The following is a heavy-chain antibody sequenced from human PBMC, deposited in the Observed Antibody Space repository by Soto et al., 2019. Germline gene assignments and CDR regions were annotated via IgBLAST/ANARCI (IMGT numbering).Heavy chain of an antibody. V-gene: IGHV1-18*01. CDR3: ARPYSSGWHPTHFDY. J-gene: IGHJ4*02. CDR1: GYTFTSYG. D-gene: IGHD6-19*01. CDR2: ISAYNGNT. Sequence: QVQLVQSGAEVKKPGASVKVSCKASGYTFTSYGISWVRQAPGQGLEWMGWISAYNGNTNYAQKLQGRVTMTTDTSASTAYMELRSLRSDDTAVYYCARPYSSGWHPTHFDYWGQGTLVTVSS.